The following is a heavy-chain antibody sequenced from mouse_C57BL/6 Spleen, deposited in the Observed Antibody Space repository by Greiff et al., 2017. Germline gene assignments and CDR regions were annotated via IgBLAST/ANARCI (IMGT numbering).Heavy chain of an antibody. V-gene: IGHV1-39*01. CDR1: GYSFTDYN. D-gene: IGHD2-4*01. J-gene: IGHJ2*01. Sequence: EVKLVESGPELVKPGASVKISCKASGYSFTDYNMNWVKQSNGKSLEWIGVLNPNYGTTSYNQKFKGKATLTVDQSSRTAYMQLNSLTSEASAVYYCARISDYDRRGYSFDYWGQGTTLTVSS. CDR3: ARISDYDRRGYSFDY. CDR2: LNPNYGTT.